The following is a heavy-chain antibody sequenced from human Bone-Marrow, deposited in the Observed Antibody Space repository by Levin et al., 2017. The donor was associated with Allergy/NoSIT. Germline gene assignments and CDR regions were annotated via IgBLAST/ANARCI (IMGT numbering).Heavy chain of an antibody. D-gene: IGHD6-13*01. J-gene: IGHJ4*02. V-gene: IGHV1-18*01. CDR2: ISTYSGKT. Sequence: GESLKISCKASGYKFTDFGISWVRQAPGQGLEWMGRISTYSGKTDYAHKVQGRVTLTTDTSTRTAYLELRSLRADDTAVYYCARTAIAAVGDFDFWGQGTLVTVSS. CDR3: ARTAIAAVGDFDF. CDR1: GYKFTDFG.